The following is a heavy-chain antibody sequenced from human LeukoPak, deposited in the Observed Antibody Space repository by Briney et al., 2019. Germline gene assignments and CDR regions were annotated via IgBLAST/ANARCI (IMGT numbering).Heavy chain of an antibody. CDR2: MNPNSGNT. J-gene: IGHJ6*03. D-gene: IGHD3-3*01. CDR3: ARVAIFGVVTPYYYYYMDV. V-gene: IGHV1-8*03. CDR1: GYTFTSYD. Sequence: ASVKVSCKASGYTFTSYDINWVRQATGQGLEWMGWMNPNSGNTGYAQEIQGRVTITRNTSISTAYMELSSLRSEDTAVYYCARVAIFGVVTPYYYYYMDVWGKGTTVTVSS.